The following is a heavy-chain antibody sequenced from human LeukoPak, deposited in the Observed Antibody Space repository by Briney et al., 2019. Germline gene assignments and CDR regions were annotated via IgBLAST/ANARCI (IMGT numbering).Heavy chain of an antibody. CDR1: GFTFSSYS. CDR2: ISSSSSYI. D-gene: IGHD1-14*01. J-gene: IGHJ6*03. Sequence: GGSLRLSCAASGFTFSSYSMNWVRQAPGKGLEWVSSISSSSSYIYYADSVKGRLTISRDNAKNSLYLQMNSLRAEDTAVYYCARGRKFRVTHSSRPSHYYYYMDVWGKGTTVTISS. CDR3: ARGRKFRVTHSSRPSHYYYYMDV. V-gene: IGHV3-21*04.